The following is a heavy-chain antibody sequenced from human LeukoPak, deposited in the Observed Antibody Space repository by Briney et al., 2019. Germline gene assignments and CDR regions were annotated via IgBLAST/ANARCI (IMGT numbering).Heavy chain of an antibody. Sequence: GRTLRLSCAVSGFTFCNAWMSWVRQAPGTRLEWVGRIKSKTECGTTDYAAPVKGRFTISRDNSINTLYLQVNSLKTEDTAVYFCSTDLRWDLSNLLDYWGQGTLVTVSS. CDR2: IKSKTECGTT. CDR1: GFTFCNAW. D-gene: IGHD1-26*01. CDR3: STDLRWDLSNLLDY. V-gene: IGHV3-15*01. J-gene: IGHJ4*02.